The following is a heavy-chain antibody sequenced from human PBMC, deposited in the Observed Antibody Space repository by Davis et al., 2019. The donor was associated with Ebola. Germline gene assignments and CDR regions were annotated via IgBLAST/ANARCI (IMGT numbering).Heavy chain of an antibody. CDR2: TYYRSTWYV. D-gene: IGHD3-22*01. Sequence: QTPSLTCAISGDSVSSNTAAWNWIRQSPSRGLEWLGRTYYRSTWYVDYAVSVKGRMTITSDTSKNQFSLQLTSVTPEDTAAYYCARDPPYDQGYDYWGQGILVTVSS. V-gene: IGHV6-1*01. CDR1: GDSVSSNTAA. CDR3: ARDPPYDQGYDY. J-gene: IGHJ4*02.